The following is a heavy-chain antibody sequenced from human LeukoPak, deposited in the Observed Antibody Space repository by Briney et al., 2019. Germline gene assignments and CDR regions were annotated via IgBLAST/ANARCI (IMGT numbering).Heavy chain of an antibody. Sequence: PGGSLRLSCAASGFTFSSYAMSWVRQAPGKGLEWVSYISRSSTTIYYADSVKGRFTISRDNAKSSLYLQMNSLRAEDTAVYYCASDPLSSSSFDYWGQGTLVTVSS. CDR2: ISRSSTTI. D-gene: IGHD6-13*01. CDR3: ASDPLSSSSFDY. J-gene: IGHJ4*02. CDR1: GFTFSSYA. V-gene: IGHV3-48*01.